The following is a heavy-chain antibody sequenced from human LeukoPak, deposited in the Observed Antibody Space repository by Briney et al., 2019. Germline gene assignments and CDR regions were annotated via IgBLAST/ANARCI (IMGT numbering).Heavy chain of an antibody. CDR1: GFTFSTYV. Sequence: GGSLRLSCAASGFTFSTYVMNWFRQAPGKGLEWVSTISVGAEYIFYADSVKGRFTISRDDSNNALYLQMHSLRAEDTAVYYCARGSSSWYEGVDYWGQRTLVTVSS. V-gene: IGHV3-23*01. CDR3: ARGSSSWYEGVDY. J-gene: IGHJ4*02. CDR2: ISVGAEYI. D-gene: IGHD6-13*01.